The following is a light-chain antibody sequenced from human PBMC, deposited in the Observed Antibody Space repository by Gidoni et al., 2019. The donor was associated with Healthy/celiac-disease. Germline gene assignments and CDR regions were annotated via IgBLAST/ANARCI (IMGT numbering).Light chain of an antibody. V-gene: IGKV1-39*01. CDR3: QQSDNTPRT. CDR2: AAS. Sequence: EIPVDQSPSSLSAIVGDKVNITCRASQSISSYLNWYQQKPGKAPKLLIYAASILQSGVPSRFSGSGSGTDFTLTISSLQPEDFATYYCQQSDNTPRTFXQXTKVEIK. J-gene: IGKJ1*01. CDR1: QSISSY.